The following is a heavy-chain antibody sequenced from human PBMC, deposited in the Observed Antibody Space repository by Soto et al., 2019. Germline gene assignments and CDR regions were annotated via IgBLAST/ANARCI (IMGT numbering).Heavy chain of an antibody. V-gene: IGHV1-69*05. Sequence: QVQLVQSGAEVKKPGSSVKVSCKASGGTFSSYAISWVRQAPGQGLEWMGGIIPIFGTANHAQKFQGRVXIXPXASTSTAYMELSSLSSEDTAVYYCARRLGEPPVGGVRGQGTTVTVSS. D-gene: IGHD3-10*01. CDR3: ARRLGEPPVGGV. CDR2: IIPIFGTA. J-gene: IGHJ6*02. CDR1: GGTFSSYA.